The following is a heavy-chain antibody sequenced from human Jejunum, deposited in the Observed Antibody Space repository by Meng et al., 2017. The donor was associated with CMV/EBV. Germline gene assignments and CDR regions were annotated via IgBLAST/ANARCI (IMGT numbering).Heavy chain of an antibody. CDR2: ISGSGRDT. Sequence: SGFSFRNYAMSWVRQRPGQGLEWVSAISGSGRDTYYADSVKGRFTISRDISKNTLFLQMNSLRADDTAVYYCAKVITAGSYYYFDYWGQGALVTVSS. J-gene: IGHJ4*02. D-gene: IGHD1-26*01. CDR3: AKVITAGSYYYFDY. V-gene: IGHV3-23*01. CDR1: GFSFRNYA.